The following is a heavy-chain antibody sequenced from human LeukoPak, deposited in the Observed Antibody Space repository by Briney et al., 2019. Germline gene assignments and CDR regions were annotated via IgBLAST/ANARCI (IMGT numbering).Heavy chain of an antibody. Sequence: SEALSLTCTASDCSISSHYLSGVRQPPGKELEWIGYIYYSGSTNYNPSLEIRVTISVDTSKIQFSLKLSSVTAADTAVYYCARGLVATYDYWGQGTLVTVSS. V-gene: IGHV4-59*11. D-gene: IGHD5-12*01. CDR2: IYYSGST. CDR1: DCSISSHY. J-gene: IGHJ4*02. CDR3: ARGLVATYDY.